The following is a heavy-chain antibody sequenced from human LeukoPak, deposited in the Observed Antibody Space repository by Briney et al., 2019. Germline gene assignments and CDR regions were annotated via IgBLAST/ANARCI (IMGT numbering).Heavy chain of an antibody. J-gene: IGHJ4*02. CDR2: VRGSGGST. CDR1: GFTFNYDA. Sequence: QAGGSLRLSCAASGFTFNYDAISWVRQAPGKGLEWVSSVRGSGGSTYYSDSVRGRFTISRDISKNTVYLQMNSLRAEDTAMYYCAXDDKGDFYFDYWGQGTLVTVSS. D-gene: IGHD3-16*01. CDR3: AXDDKGDFYFDY. V-gene: IGHV3-23*01.